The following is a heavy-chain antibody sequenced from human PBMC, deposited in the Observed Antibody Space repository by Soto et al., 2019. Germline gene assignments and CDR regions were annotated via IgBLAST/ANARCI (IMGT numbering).Heavy chain of an antibody. CDR3: AKVGDVYNSFFDY. Sequence: GGSLRLSCAAAGFTLSSYGMHWVRQAPGKGLEWVAVISDDGSKKYYADSVKGRFSISRDNPKNTLFLQMNSLRVEDTAVYYCAKVGDVYNSFFDYWGQGTLVTVSS. CDR2: ISDDGSKK. D-gene: IGHD1-26*01. CDR1: GFTLSSYG. J-gene: IGHJ4*02. V-gene: IGHV3-30*18.